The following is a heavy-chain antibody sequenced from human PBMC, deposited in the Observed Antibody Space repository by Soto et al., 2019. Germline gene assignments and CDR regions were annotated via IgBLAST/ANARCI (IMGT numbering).Heavy chain of an antibody. V-gene: IGHV1-69*12. Sequence: QVQLVQSGAEVKKPGSSVKVSCKASGGTFSSYAISWVRQAPGQGLEWMGGIIPIFGTANYAQTFQGRATITADESTSTAYMALSSLRSEDTAVYYCASIKLYSSGFGFDYWGQGTLVTVSS. CDR2: IIPIFGTA. CDR3: ASIKLYSSGFGFDY. J-gene: IGHJ4*02. CDR1: GGTFSSYA. D-gene: IGHD6-19*01.